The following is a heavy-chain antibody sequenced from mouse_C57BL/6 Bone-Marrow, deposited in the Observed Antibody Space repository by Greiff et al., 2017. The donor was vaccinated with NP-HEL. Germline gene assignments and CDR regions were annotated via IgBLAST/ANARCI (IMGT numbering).Heavy chain of an antibody. J-gene: IGHJ1*03. CDR3: ARRGYPYFDV. V-gene: IGHV1-59*01. CDR2: IDPSDSYT. CDR1: GYTFTSYW. Sequence: QVQLQQPGAELVRPGTSVKLSCKASGYTFTSYWMHWVKQRPGQGLEWIGVIDPSDSYTNYNQKFKGKATLTVDTSSSTAYMQLSSLTSEDSAVYYCARRGYPYFDVWGTGTTVTVSS. D-gene: IGHD2-2*01.